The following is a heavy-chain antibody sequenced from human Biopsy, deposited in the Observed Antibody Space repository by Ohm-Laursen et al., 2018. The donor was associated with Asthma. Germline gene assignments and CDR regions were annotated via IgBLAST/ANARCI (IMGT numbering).Heavy chain of an antibody. J-gene: IGHJ5*02. CDR2: IYYSGST. Sequence: TLSLTCTVSGASIKTDDHYWSWIRQHPVKGLEWIGHIYYSGSTYYNPSLKSRVSISLDTSKNQFSLSLTSVTAADTAVYYCARTTYGHDGFDPWGQGTLVTVSS. D-gene: IGHD4-17*01. V-gene: IGHV4-31*03. CDR3: ARTTYGHDGFDP. CDR1: GASIKTDDHY.